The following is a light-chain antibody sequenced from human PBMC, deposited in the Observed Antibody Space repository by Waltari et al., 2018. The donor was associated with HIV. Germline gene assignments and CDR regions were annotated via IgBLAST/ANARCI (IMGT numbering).Light chain of an antibody. V-gene: IGLV2-14*01. Sequence: QSALTQPASVSGSPGQSITISCTGTSSDVGGYTYVSWYQPHPGKAPKLMIYEVSNRPSGVSNRFSGSKSGNTASLTISELQAEDEADYYCSSYTSSSTVVFGGGTKLTVL. CDR2: EVS. CDR3: SSYTSSSTVV. CDR1: SSDVGGYTY. J-gene: IGLJ2*01.